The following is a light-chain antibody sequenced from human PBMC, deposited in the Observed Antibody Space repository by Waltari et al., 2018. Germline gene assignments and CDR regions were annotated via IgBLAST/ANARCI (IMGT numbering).Light chain of an antibody. Sequence: DIQMTQSPSSLSASVGDRVTITCQASQDITKYLNWYQQKPGKAPKLLIYDASTLEVGVPSRFSGSGSGTDFTFSSSSLQPEDFATYYCQQYDNPLFTFGPGTKVDIK. CDR1: QDITKY. V-gene: IGKV1-33*01. CDR2: DAS. J-gene: IGKJ3*01. CDR3: QQYDNPLFT.